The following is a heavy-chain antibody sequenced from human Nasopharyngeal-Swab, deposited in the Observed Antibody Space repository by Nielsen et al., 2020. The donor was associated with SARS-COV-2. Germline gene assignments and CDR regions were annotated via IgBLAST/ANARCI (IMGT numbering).Heavy chain of an antibody. CDR1: GFTFGDYA. J-gene: IGHJ4*02. Sequence: GESLKISCTASGFTFGDYAMSWVRQAPGKGLEWVATIQTDGTEQYSVDSVKGRFTISRDNGKNSLYLQMNSLRVEDTAVYYCARENHGVFDNWGQGTLVTVS. V-gene: IGHV3-7*01. CDR3: ARENHGVFDN. CDR2: IQTDGTEQ.